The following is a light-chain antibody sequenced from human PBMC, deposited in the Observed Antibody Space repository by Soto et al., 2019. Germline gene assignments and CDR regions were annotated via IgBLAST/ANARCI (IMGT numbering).Light chain of an antibody. CDR1: SSDIGRYDY. CDR3: GSYTSATTWV. J-gene: IGLJ3*02. V-gene: IGLV2-14*03. CDR2: RVI. Sequence: QSVLTQPASMSGSPGHSITISCTGTSSDIGRYDYVSWYQQLPGKAPKLIIYRVINRPSGVSDRFSGYKSGNSASLSISCLHPDDEASSFCGSYTSATTWVFGGGTKLNVL.